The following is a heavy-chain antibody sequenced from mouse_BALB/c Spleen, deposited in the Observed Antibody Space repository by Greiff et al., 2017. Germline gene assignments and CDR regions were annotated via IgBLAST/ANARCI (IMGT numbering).Heavy chain of an antibody. D-gene: IGHD1-2*01. CDR2: IRNKANGYTT. V-gene: IGHV7-3*02. CDR3: ARILRRYAMDY. CDR1: GFTFTDYY. J-gene: IGHJ4*01. Sequence: DVKLVESGGGLVQPGGSLRLSCATSGFTFTDYYMSWVRQPPGKALEWLGFIRNKANGYTTEYSASVKGRFTISRDNSQSILYLQMNTLRAEDSATYYCARILRRYAMDYWGQGTSVTVSS.